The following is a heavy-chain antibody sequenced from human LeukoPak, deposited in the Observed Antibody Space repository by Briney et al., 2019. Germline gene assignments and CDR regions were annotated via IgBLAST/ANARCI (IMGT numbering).Heavy chain of an antibody. J-gene: IGHJ3*02. D-gene: IGHD2-21*02. Sequence: PSETLSLTCTVSGGSISSYYWTWIRQPPGKGLEWIGTMHYSGYTFYNPSLKSRLTISVDTYKNQFSLNLTSVTAADTAVYYCARERPSPATAAFEIWGQGTLVTVSS. V-gene: IGHV4-59*12. CDR1: GGSISSYY. CDR3: ARERPSPATAAFEI. CDR2: MHYSGYT.